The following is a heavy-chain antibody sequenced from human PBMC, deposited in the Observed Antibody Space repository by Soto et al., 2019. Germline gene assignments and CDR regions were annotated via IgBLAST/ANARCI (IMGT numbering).Heavy chain of an antibody. CDR1: GGTFSSYA. Sequence: SVKVSCKASGGTFSSYAISWVRQAPGQGLEWMGGIIPIFGTANYAQKFQGRVTITADESTSTAYMERSSLRYEDTAVYYCESAPFVVVPAAILYYGMDVWGQGTTVTVSS. J-gene: IGHJ6*02. D-gene: IGHD2-2*01. CDR2: IIPIFGTA. CDR3: ESAPFVVVPAAILYYGMDV. V-gene: IGHV1-69*13.